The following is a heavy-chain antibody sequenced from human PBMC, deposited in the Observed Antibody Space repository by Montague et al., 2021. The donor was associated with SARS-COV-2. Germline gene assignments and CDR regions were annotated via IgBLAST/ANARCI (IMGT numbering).Heavy chain of an antibody. CDR2: ISSSSSYI. V-gene: IGHV3-21*01. CDR1: GFTFSSYS. J-gene: IGHJ4*02. CDR3: ARDRDSSGWFDY. D-gene: IGHD6-19*01. Sequence: SLSLSFSASGFTFSSYSMNWVRQAPGKGLEWVSSISSSSSYIYYADSVKGRFTISRDNAKNSLYLQMNSLRAEDTAVYYCARDRDSSGWFDYWGQGTLVTVSS.